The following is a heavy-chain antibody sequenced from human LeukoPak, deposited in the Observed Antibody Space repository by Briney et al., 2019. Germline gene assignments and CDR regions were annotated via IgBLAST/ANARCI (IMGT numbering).Heavy chain of an antibody. D-gene: IGHD3-10*01. CDR1: GFTVSSNY. Sequence: GGSLRLSCAASGFTVSSNYMSWVRQAPGKGLEWVSFIYSGGSTYYADSVKGRFTISRDNAKNSLYLQMNSLRAEDTAVYYCAREDRYYYGSGSLDYFDYWGQGTLVTVSS. CDR3: AREDRYYYGSGSLDYFDY. CDR2: IYSGGST. J-gene: IGHJ4*02. V-gene: IGHV3-66*01.